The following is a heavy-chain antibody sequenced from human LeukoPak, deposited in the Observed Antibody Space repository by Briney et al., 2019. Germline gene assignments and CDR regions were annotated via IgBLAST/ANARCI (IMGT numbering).Heavy chain of an antibody. CDR1: GFTFSSYA. J-gene: IGHJ6*03. Sequence: GRSLRLSCAASGFTFSSYAMSWVRQAPGKGLEWVSGIIDSGESTYYANFAKGRFTISRDNSNNTLYLQMNSLRAEDTAVYYCAKLGGQELHNYYVAVCGKGTTVAVSS. CDR2: IIDSGEST. V-gene: IGHV3-23*01. CDR3: AKLGGQELHNYYVAV. D-gene: IGHD3-16*01.